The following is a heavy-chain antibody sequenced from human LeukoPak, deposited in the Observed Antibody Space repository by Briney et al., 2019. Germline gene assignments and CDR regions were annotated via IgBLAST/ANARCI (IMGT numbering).Heavy chain of an antibody. CDR2: ISNSGST. CDR1: GGSISSSSYF. D-gene: IGHD6-13*01. J-gene: IGHJ3*02. V-gene: IGHV4-39*07. CDR3: ARTGWEQQLVMRFGLDAFDI. Sequence: KPSETLSLTCTVSGGSISSSSYFWGWIRLPPGKGLQWIGSISNSGSTYYNPSLKSRVTISVDTSKNQFSLKLSSVTAADTAVYYCARTGWEQQLVMRFGLDAFDIWGQGTMVTVSS.